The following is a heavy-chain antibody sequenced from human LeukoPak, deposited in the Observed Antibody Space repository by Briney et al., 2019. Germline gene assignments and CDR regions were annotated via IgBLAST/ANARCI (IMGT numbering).Heavy chain of an antibody. Sequence: SETLSLTCAVYGGSFSGYYWSWIRQPPGKGLEWIGEINHSESTNYNPSLKSRVTISVDTSKNQFSLKLSSVTAADTAVYYCARGLGVVVPAAKVYWGQGTLVTVSS. J-gene: IGHJ4*02. D-gene: IGHD2-2*01. CDR3: ARGLGVVVPAAKVY. CDR1: GGSFSGYY. CDR2: INHSEST. V-gene: IGHV4-34*01.